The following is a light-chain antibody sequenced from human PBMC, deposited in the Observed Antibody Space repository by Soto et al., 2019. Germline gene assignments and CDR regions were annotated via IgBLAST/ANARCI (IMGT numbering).Light chain of an antibody. CDR3: QQRSNWPLT. Sequence: EIVLTQSPATLSLSPGERATLSCRASQSASGSLAWYQQKPGQAPRLLIYDVSNRATGIPARFSGSGSGTDFTLTISSLEPEDLAVYYCQQRSNWPLTFGGGTKVEIK. V-gene: IGKV3-11*01. CDR2: DVS. J-gene: IGKJ4*01. CDR1: QSASGS.